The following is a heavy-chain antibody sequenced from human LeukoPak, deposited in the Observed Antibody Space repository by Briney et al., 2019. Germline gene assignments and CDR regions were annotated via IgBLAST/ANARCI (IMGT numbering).Heavy chain of an antibody. D-gene: IGHD2-2*01. Sequence: PGGSLRLSCAASGFTVSSNYMSWVRQAPGKGLEWVSVIYSGGSTYYADSVKGRFTISRDNSKNTLYLQMNSLRAEDTAVYYCAGDGYCSSTSCYWGGGDDYWGQGTLVTVSS. CDR3: AGDGYCSSTSCYWGGGDDY. CDR1: GFTVSSNY. V-gene: IGHV3-66*01. CDR2: IYSGGST. J-gene: IGHJ4*02.